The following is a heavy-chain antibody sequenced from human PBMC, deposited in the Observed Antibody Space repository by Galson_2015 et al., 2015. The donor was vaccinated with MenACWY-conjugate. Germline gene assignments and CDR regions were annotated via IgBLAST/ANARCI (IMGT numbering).Heavy chain of an antibody. CDR2: ISSSSSYT. V-gene: IGHV3-11*06. CDR3: ARDPRPYYYDSSGYRPIDAFDT. Sequence: SLRLSCAASGFTFSDYYMSWIRQAPGKGLEWVSYISSSSSYTNYADSVKGRFTISRDNAKNSLYLQMNSLRAEDTAVYYCARDPRPYYYDSSGYRPIDAFDTWGQGTMVTVSS. D-gene: IGHD3-22*01. CDR1: GFTFSDYY. J-gene: IGHJ3*02.